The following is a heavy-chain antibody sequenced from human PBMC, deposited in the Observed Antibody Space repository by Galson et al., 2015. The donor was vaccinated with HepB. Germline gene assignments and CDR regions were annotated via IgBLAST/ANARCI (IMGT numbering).Heavy chain of an antibody. CDR2: INPHSGGT. CDR3: ARGLSVVSGPSGWNGGWVGP. V-gene: IGHV1-2*02. Sequence: SVKVSCKASGYTFTGYYMHWVRQAPGQGLEWMGWINPHSGGTNYPQKFQGRVTMTRDTSFSTAYMELSRLRSDDTAVYYCARGLSVVSGPSGWNGGWVGPWGQGTLVTVSS. D-gene: IGHD6-19*01. J-gene: IGHJ5*02. CDR1: GYTFTGYY.